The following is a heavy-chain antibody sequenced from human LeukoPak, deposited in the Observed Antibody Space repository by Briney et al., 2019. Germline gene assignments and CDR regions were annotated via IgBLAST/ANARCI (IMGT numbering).Heavy chain of an antibody. Sequence: PGGSLRLSCAASGFTFSSYSMNWARQAPGKGLEWVSLISSGGTYEYYADSVKGRFTISRDNSKNTLYLQLNSLRAEDTAVYYCARDSTYYYDSGSSGPHYFDNWGQGTLVTVSS. D-gene: IGHD3-10*01. CDR1: GFTFSSYS. J-gene: IGHJ4*02. V-gene: IGHV3-30*03. CDR2: ISSGGTYE. CDR3: ARDSTYYYDSGSSGPHYFDN.